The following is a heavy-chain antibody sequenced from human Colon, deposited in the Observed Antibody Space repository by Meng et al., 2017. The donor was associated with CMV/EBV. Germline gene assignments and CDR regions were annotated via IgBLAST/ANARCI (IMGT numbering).Heavy chain of an antibody. J-gene: IGHJ5*02. Sequence: YGIVWVRQAPGQGLEWMGWISGYNGNTNYAPKFQDRVTLTTDTSSSTAYMELRSLRSDDTAFYYCARLELKYCSGGSCSFLNWVDPWGQGTLVTVSS. CDR3: ARLELKYCSGGSCSFLNWVDP. CDR2: ISGYNGNT. CDR1: YG. V-gene: IGHV1-18*01. D-gene: IGHD2-15*01.